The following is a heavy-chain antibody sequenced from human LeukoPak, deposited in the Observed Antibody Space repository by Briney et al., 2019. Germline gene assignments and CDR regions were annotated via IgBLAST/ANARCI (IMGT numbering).Heavy chain of an antibody. CDR2: IIPTFGTA. Sequence: SVKVSCKASGGTFSSYAISWVRQAPGQGLEWMGRIIPTFGTANYAQKFQGRVTITTDESTSTAYMELSSLRSEDTAVYYCARDLLPTYYYGSGSLDWGQGTLVTVSS. D-gene: IGHD3-10*01. J-gene: IGHJ4*02. CDR1: GGTFSSYA. V-gene: IGHV1-69*05. CDR3: ARDLLPTYYYGSGSLD.